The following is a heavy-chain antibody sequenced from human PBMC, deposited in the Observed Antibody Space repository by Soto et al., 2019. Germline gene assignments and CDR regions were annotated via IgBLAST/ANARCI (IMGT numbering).Heavy chain of an antibody. J-gene: IGHJ4*02. Sequence: SQTLSLTCAFSGDIVSSNSATWNWIRQSPSRGLEWLGRKYYRSKWYNDYAVSVKSRIAINPDTYKNQFSLQLNFVTTEDTAVYYCARAPPAFHRAFDSWGQGTQVTVSS. CDR1: GDIVSSNSAT. V-gene: IGHV6-1*01. CDR2: KYYRSKWYN. CDR3: ARAPPAFHRAFDS.